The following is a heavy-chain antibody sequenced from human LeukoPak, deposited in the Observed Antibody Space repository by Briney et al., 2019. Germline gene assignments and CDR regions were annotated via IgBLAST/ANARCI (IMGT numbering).Heavy chain of an antibody. J-gene: IGHJ6*02. D-gene: IGHD6-19*01. CDR1: GYTFTGYY. CDR2: INPNSGGT. Sequence: ASVKVSCMASGYTFTGYYMHWVRQDPGPGLEWMGWINPNSGGTNYAQKFQGRVTMTRDTSISTAYMELSRLRSDDTAVYYCASPSGIAVAGYYYYYGMDVWGQGTTVTVSS. CDR3: ASPSGIAVAGYYYYYGMDV. V-gene: IGHV1-2*02.